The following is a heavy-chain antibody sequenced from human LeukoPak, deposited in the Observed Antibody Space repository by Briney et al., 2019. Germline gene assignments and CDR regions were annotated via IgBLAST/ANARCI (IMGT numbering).Heavy chain of an antibody. J-gene: IGHJ4*02. V-gene: IGHV3-23*01. CDR2: SGSGGST. Sequence: PGGSLRLSCAASGFTFSSYAMSWVRRAPGKGLEWVSASGSGGSTYYADSVKGRFTISRDNSKNTLYLQMNSLRAEDTAVYYCARDPSYYDSSGYYYGDYWGQGTLVTVSS. D-gene: IGHD3-22*01. CDR1: GFTFSSYA. CDR3: ARDPSYYDSSGYYYGDY.